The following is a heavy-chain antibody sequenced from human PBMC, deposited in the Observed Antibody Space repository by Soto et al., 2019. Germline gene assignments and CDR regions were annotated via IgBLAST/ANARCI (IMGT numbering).Heavy chain of an antibody. Sequence: EVQLVESGGGLVKPGGSLRLSCVDSGFTFRSYSMNWVRQAPGKGLEWVASISNTSSVIWYADSLKGRFSISRDNAKNSLFLQMDSLRADDTSVYYCLRGGRGYTRDDVLDAWGHGTMVTVSS. J-gene: IGHJ3*01. CDR2: ISNTSSVI. CDR3: LRGGRGYTRDDVLDA. D-gene: IGHD2-2*02. CDR1: GFTFRSYS. V-gene: IGHV3-21*06.